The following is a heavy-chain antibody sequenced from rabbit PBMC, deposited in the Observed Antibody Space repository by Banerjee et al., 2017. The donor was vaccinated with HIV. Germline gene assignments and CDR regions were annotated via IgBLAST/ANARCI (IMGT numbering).Heavy chain of an antibody. CDR2: IYTGSGGTT. CDR3: ARDPRYAGYAGYGYYYFNL. Sequence: QEQLKETGGGLVQPEGSLTLTCKASGFDFSSFYCMCWVRQAPGKGLEWIGCIYTGSGGTTYYANWAKGRFTISKTSSTTVTLQMTSLTAADTATYFCARDPRYAGYAGYGYYYFNLWGPGTLVTVS. J-gene: IGHJ4*01. V-gene: IGHV1S45*01. CDR1: GFDFSSFYC. D-gene: IGHD8-1*01.